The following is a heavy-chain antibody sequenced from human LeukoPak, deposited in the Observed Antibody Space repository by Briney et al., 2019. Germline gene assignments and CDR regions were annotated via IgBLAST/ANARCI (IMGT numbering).Heavy chain of an antibody. J-gene: IGHJ5*02. CDR3: ARDRSSGWYSWFDP. V-gene: IGHV1-2*02. D-gene: IGHD6-19*01. Sequence: ASVKVSCKASGYTFIDDYIYWVRQAPGQGREWMGWINPNSGGTKYAQKFQGRVTMTRDTSISTAYMDLSKLRSDDTAVYYCARDRSSGWYSWFDPWGQGTLVTVSS. CDR1: GYTFIDDY. CDR2: INPNSGGT.